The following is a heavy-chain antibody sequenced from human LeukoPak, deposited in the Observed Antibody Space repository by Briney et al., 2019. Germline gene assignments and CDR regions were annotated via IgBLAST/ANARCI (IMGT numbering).Heavy chain of an antibody. CDR1: GFTFSSYG. CDR2: IWYDGSNK. V-gene: IGHV3-33*06. D-gene: IGHD6-6*01. Sequence: GGSLRLSCAASGFTFSSYGMHWVRQAPGKGLEWVAVIWYDGSNKYYADSVKGRFTISRDNSKNTLYLQMNSLGAEDTAVYYCAKEGSSDAFDIWGQGTMVTGSS. J-gene: IGHJ3*02. CDR3: AKEGSSDAFDI.